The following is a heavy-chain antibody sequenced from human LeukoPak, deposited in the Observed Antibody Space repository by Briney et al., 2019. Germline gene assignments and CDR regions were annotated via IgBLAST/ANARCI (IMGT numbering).Heavy chain of an antibody. CDR1: GFTFSNYA. Sequence: GGSLRLSCVASGFTFSNYAMHWVRQAPGKGLEWVAVISDDGSNNYYADSVKGRFTISRDNSKNTLFLQVKSLRVDDTAIYYCARGLDGFNYRFYIVSWGQGTLVTVSS. D-gene: IGHD5-24*01. V-gene: IGHV3-30*03. CDR2: ISDDGSNN. J-gene: IGHJ4*02. CDR3: ARGLDGFNYRFYIVS.